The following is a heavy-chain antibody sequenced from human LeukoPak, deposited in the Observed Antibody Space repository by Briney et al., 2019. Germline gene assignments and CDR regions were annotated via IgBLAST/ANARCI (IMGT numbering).Heavy chain of an antibody. D-gene: IGHD6-13*01. CDR2: INTNTGNP. V-gene: IGHV7-4-1*02. CDR1: GYTFTSYA. J-gene: IGHJ6*04. Sequence: ASVKVSCNASGYTFTSYAMNWVRQAPGQGLEWMGWINTNTGNPTYAQGFTGRFVFSLDTSVSTAYLQISSLKAEDTAVYYCARPQYSSSWYSLAHYYYYYGMDVWGEGRTVTVSS. CDR3: ARPQYSSSWYSLAHYYYYYGMDV.